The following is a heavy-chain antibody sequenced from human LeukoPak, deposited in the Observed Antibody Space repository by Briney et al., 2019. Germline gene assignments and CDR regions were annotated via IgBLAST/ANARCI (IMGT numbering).Heavy chain of an antibody. D-gene: IGHD5-24*01. CDR3: ARPMRMGFYYYGMDV. CDR2: IWYDGSNK. CDR1: GFTFSSYG. V-gene: IGHV3-33*01. J-gene: IGHJ6*02. Sequence: GGSLRLSCAASGFTFSSYGMHWVRKAPGKGLEWVAVIWYDGSNKYYADSVKGRFTISRDNSKNTLYLQMNSLRAEDTAVYYCARPMRMGFYYYGMDVWGQGTTVTVSS.